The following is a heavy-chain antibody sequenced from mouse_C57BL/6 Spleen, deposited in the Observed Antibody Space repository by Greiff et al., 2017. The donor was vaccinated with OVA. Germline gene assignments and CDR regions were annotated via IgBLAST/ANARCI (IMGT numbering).Heavy chain of an antibody. CDR3: ARRETTVVAHFDY. V-gene: IGHV1-26*01. CDR1: GYTFTDYY. J-gene: IGHJ2*01. D-gene: IGHD1-1*01. Sequence: EVQLQQSGPELVKPGASVKISCKASGYTFTDYYMNWVKQSHGKCLEWIGDINPNNGGTSYNQKFKGKATLTVDKSSSTAYMELRSLTSEDSAVYYCARRETTVVAHFDYWGQGTTLTVSA. CDR2: INPNNGGT.